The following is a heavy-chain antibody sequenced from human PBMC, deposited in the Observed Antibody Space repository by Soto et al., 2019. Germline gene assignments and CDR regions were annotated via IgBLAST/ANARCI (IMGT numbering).Heavy chain of an antibody. D-gene: IGHD6-19*01. CDR2: ITSDTNTI. CDR3: ARSVEGHFDY. CDR1: GFTFSIYS. Sequence: EVQLVESGGGLVQPGGSLRLSCAASGFTFSIYSMNWVRQAPGKGLEWFSYITSDTNTIKYADSVKGRFTISRDNAKNSLYLQMNSLRDEDTAVCFCARSVEGHFDYWGQGTVVTVSS. V-gene: IGHV3-48*02. J-gene: IGHJ4*02.